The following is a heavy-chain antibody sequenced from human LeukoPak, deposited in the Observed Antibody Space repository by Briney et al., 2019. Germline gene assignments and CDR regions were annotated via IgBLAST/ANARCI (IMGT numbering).Heavy chain of an antibody. J-gene: IGHJ4*02. Sequence: PSETLSLTCTVSGGSISTYYWSWIRQPPGKGLEWIGYIHYSGTTNYNPSLKNRVTISLDTSKNQFSLNLSSVTAADTAVYYCARMGGYSGYATHWGQGTLVTVSS. D-gene: IGHD5-12*01. V-gene: IGHV4-59*08. CDR2: IHYSGTT. CDR3: ARMGGYSGYATH. CDR1: GGSISTYY.